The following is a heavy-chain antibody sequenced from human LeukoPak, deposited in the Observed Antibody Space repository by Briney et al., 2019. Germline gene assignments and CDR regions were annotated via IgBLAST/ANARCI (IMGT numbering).Heavy chain of an antibody. CDR2: IIPIFGTA. V-gene: IGHV1-69*13. J-gene: IGHJ3*02. CDR3: ARDNRPTYYYDSSGYSRAFDI. D-gene: IGHD3-22*01. Sequence: SVKVSCKASGGTFSSYAISWVRQAPEQGLEWMGGIIPIFGTANYAQKFQGRVTITADESTSTAYMELSSLRSEDTAVYYCARDNRPTYYYDSSGYSRAFDIWGQGTMVTVSS. CDR1: GGTFSSYA.